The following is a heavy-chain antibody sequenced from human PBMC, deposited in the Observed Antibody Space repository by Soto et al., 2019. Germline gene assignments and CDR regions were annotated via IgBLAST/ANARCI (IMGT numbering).Heavy chain of an antibody. CDR3: ARGGYYDSSGARNYHYYGMNV. Sequence: QARLVQSGAEVKKPGASVRVSCKATGYTFSSYAISWVRQAPGQGLEWLGWISPYSDETQYAQKTQGRVFMTIDRSARTAYLDLRSLRSDDTAVYYCARGGYYDSSGARNYHYYGMNVWGQGTTVTVSS. CDR1: GYTFSSYA. D-gene: IGHD3-22*01. CDR2: ISPYSDET. V-gene: IGHV1-18*01. J-gene: IGHJ6*02.